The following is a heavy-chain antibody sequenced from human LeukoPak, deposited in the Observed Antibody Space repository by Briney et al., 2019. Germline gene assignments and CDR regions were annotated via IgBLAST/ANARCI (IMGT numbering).Heavy chain of an antibody. CDR3: TRETSSRYLDY. Sequence: ASVKVSCKASGYTLTSYDINWVRQATGQGLEWMGWMNPNSGRTGYAQNFQGRITITRNTSISTAYMELSSLRSEDTAVYYCTRETSSRYLDYWGQGTLVTVSS. CDR1: GYTLTSYD. V-gene: IGHV1-8*01. J-gene: IGHJ4*02. CDR2: MNPNSGRT.